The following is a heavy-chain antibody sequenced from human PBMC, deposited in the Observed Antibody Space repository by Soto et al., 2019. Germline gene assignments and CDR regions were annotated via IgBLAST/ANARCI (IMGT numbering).Heavy chain of an antibody. J-gene: IGHJ4*02. V-gene: IGHV1-69*01. CDR3: ASHQGTPPPLLLVTHFDR. CDR2: IIPDLGTT. D-gene: IGHD3-10*01. Sequence: QVQLVQSGAEVREPGSSVKVSCTASGGIFNSYGFSWVRQAPGHGLEWMGGIIPDLGTTNYAQKFRGRVTLTADESTSTAYMELSSLKSDDTAVYYCASHQGTPPPLLLVTHFDRWGQGTLVTVSS. CDR1: GGIFNSYG.